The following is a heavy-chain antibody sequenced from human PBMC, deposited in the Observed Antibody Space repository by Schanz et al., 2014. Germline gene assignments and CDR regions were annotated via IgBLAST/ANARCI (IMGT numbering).Heavy chain of an antibody. J-gene: IGHJ6*02. CDR3: AKDVRPVANTVHFYYMDV. CDR1: GFTFRSYA. V-gene: IGHV3-23*01. Sequence: EVQLLESGGGLVQPGGSLRLSCIGSGFTFRSYALVWVRQAPGKGLEWVSLVSASGGGPFYADSVKGRFTISRDNSRNTVYLQMSSLRAEDTAVYYCAKDVRPVANTVHFYYMDVWGQGTTVTVSS. CDR2: VSASGGGP. D-gene: IGHD6-19*01.